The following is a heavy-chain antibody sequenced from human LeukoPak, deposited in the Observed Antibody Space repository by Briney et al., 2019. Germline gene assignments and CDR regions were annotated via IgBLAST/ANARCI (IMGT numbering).Heavy chain of an antibody. CDR2: ISSSGSTI. CDR1: GFTLSSYE. V-gene: IGHV3-48*03. J-gene: IGHJ3*02. CDR3: ARDSGYSSGWYLAFDI. Sequence: GGSLRPSCAPSGFTLSSYEMNWVRQAPGKGREWVSYISSSGSTIYYADSVKGRFTISRDNAKNSLYLQMNSLRAEDTAVYYCARDSGYSSGWYLAFDIWGQGTMVTVSS. D-gene: IGHD6-19*01.